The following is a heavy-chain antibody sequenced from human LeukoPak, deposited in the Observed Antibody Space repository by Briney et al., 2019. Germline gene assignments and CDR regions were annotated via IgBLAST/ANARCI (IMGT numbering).Heavy chain of an antibody. CDR3: ARSGSGYLRYYFDY. D-gene: IGHD5-12*01. V-gene: IGHV4-39*07. Sequence: SETLSLTCTVSGGSISSSSYYWGWIRQPPGKGLEWIGSMYSSGSTHYNPSLKSRVTISVDTSKNQFSLKLSSVTAADTAVYYCARSGSGYLRYYFDYWGQGNLVTVSS. CDR1: GGSISSSSYY. CDR2: MYSSGST. J-gene: IGHJ4*02.